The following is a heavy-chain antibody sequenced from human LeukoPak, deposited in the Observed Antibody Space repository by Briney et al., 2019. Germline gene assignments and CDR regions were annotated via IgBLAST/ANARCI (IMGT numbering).Heavy chain of an antibody. Sequence: ASVKVSCKASGYTFTSYDINWVRQATGQGLEWMGWMNPNSGNTGYAQKFQGRVTMTRNTSISTAYMELSSLRSEDTAVYYCAREFPGERYYYGMDVWGQGTTVTVSS. V-gene: IGHV1-8*01. CDR1: GYTFTSYD. CDR2: MNPNSGNT. D-gene: IGHD3-10*01. CDR3: AREFPGERYYYGMDV. J-gene: IGHJ6*02.